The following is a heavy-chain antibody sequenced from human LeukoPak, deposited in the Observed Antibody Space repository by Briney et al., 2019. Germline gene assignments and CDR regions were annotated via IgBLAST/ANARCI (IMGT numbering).Heavy chain of an antibody. CDR2: ISSSGSPI. CDR3: ARGFRHTAMFLDS. CDR1: GFTFSSYE. Sequence: PGGSLRLSCAASGFTFSSYEMNWVRQAPGEGLEWISCISSSGSPIYYADSVKGRFTISRDNAKNSLYLQMNSLRAEDPAVYYCARGFRHTAMFLDSWGQGTLVTVSS. J-gene: IGHJ4*02. D-gene: IGHD5-18*01. V-gene: IGHV3-48*03.